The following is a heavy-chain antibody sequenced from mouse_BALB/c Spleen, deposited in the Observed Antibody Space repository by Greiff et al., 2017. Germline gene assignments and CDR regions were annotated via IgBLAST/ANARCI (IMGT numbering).Heavy chain of an antibody. CDR2: IYPGDGDT. CDR3: ARDYDGYAMDY. CDR1: GYAFSSYW. J-gene: IGHJ4*01. Sequence: VKLQESGAELVRPGSSVKISCKASGYAFSSYWMNWVKQRPGQGLEWIGQIYPGDGDTNYNGKFKGKATLTADKSSSTAYMQLSSLTSEDSAVYFCARDYDGYAMDYWGQGTSVTVSS. V-gene: IGHV1-80*01. D-gene: IGHD2-3*01.